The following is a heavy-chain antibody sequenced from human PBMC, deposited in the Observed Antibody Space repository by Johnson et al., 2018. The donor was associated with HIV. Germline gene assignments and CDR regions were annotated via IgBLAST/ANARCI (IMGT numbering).Heavy chain of an antibody. D-gene: IGHD3-22*01. Sequence: VESGGGVVQPGRSLGLSCAASGFSFSSYAMHWVRQAPGKGLEWVASLSYDGSTKDYADSVKGRFTISRDISKNLLYLQMNSLRTEDTAVYYCARVYYYDNKDGFDIWGQGTMVTVSS. V-gene: IGHV3-30*04. CDR1: GFSFSSYA. J-gene: IGHJ3*02. CDR3: ARVYYYDNKDGFDI. CDR2: LSYDGSTK.